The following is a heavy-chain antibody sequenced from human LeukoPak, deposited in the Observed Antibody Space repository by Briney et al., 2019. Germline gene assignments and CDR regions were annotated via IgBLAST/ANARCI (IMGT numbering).Heavy chain of an antibody. CDR1: GFTFSNYA. CDR2: ISYDGRNK. V-gene: IGHV3-30*04. Sequence: GGSLRLSYAASGFTFSNYAMHWVRQAPGKGLEWMSVISYDGRNKYFADSVKGRFTLSRDNSKNTLYLQMNNLRAEDTAVYYYARGQRAHVEWSYYMDVWGKGTTVTVSS. J-gene: IGHJ6*03. CDR3: ARGQRAHVEWSYYMDV. D-gene: IGHD3-3*01.